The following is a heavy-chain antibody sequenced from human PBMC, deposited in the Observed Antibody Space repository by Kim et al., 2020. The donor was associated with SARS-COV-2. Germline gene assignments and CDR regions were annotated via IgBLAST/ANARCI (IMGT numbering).Heavy chain of an antibody. D-gene: IGHD6-13*01. J-gene: IGHJ5*02. V-gene: IGHV1-69*13. CDR1: GGTFSSYA. Sequence: SVKVSCKASGGTFSSYAISWVRQAPGQGLEWMGGIIPMFGTANYAQKFQGRVTITADESTTTAYMDLSSLRSEDTAVYYCARLTVAAAGHETPWPPVSWGQGTLVTVSS. CDR2: IIPMFGTA. CDR3: ARLTVAAAGHETPWPPVS.